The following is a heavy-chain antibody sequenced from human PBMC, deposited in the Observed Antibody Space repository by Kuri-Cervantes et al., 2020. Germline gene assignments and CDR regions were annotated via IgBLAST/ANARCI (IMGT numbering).Heavy chain of an antibody. CDR2: ISSSGSTI. J-gene: IGHJ2*01. D-gene: IGHD4-17*01. CDR3: ARDYGDYSASYWYFDL. Sequence: GESLKISCAASGFTFSSYWMNWVRQAPGKGLEWVSYISSSGSTIYYADSVKGRFTISRDNAKNSLYLQMNSLRAEDTAVYYCARDYGDYSASYWYFDLWGRGTLVTVSS. CDR1: GFTFSSYW. V-gene: IGHV3-48*04.